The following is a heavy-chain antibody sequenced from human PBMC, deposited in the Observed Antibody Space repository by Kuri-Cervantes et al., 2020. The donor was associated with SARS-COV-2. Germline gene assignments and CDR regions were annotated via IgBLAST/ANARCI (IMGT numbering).Heavy chain of an antibody. V-gene: IGHV3-30*04. Sequence: GESLKISCAACGFTFSSYGMHWVRQAPGKGLEWVAVISYDGSNKYYADSVKGRFTISRDNSKNTLYLQMNSLRAEDTAVYYCARDPDDILTGPFDYWGQGTLVTVSS. D-gene: IGHD3-9*01. CDR3: ARDPDDILTGPFDY. CDR2: ISYDGSNK. CDR1: GFTFSSYG. J-gene: IGHJ4*02.